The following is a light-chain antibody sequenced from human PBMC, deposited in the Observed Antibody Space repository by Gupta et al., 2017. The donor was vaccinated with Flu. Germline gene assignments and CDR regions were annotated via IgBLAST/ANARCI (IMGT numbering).Light chain of an antibody. V-gene: IGKV3-20*01. CDR2: GVS. CDR3: EQDDQSPRA. J-gene: IGKJ1*01. Sequence: EIVLTQSPGTLSLSPGGRATRSCRASQSIGSNNYLSWFQQTPGQAPRLVIYGVSNRATGIPDRFSGSGSGTDFSLTISRLEPEDFAVYFCEQDDQSPRAFGQGTKMEIK. CDR1: QSIGSNNY.